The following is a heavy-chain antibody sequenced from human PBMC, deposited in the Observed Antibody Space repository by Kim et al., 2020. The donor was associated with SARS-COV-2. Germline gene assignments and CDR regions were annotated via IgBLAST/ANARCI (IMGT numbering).Heavy chain of an antibody. J-gene: IGHJ4*02. V-gene: IGHV1-46*01. D-gene: IGHD6-13*01. Sequence: YAQRFQGRLTVTRDTSTSTVYMDLSSLRSEDTAVYYWAREVEAAGKAFDYWGQGTLLTVSS. CDR3: AREVEAAGKAFDY.